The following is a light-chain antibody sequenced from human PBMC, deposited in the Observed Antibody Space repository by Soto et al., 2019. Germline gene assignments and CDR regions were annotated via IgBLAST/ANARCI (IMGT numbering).Light chain of an antibody. CDR1: QSVGSN. J-gene: IGKJ1*01. CDR2: GVS. CDR3: QQYNNWPQT. Sequence: ERVMTQSPVTLSVSPGESVTLSCRASQSVGSNLAWYQQKVGQAPRLLIYGVSTRATGIPARFSGSGSGRQFTLTISSLRSEDFAVYYCQQYNNWPQTFGQGTKVEIK. V-gene: IGKV3-15*01.